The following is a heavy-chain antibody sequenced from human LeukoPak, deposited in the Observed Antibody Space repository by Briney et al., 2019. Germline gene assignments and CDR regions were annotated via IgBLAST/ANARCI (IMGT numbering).Heavy chain of an antibody. V-gene: IGHV3-23*01. CDR3: ARGNWVDQALDY. J-gene: IGHJ4*02. CDR1: GFTFSSYA. D-gene: IGHD7-27*01. CDR2: ISGSGGST. Sequence: GGSLRLSCAASGFTFSSYAMSWVRQAPGKGLEWVSAISGSGGSTYYADSVKGRFTISRDNSKNTLYLQMNSLRAEDTAVYYCARGNWVDQALDYWGQGTLVTVSS.